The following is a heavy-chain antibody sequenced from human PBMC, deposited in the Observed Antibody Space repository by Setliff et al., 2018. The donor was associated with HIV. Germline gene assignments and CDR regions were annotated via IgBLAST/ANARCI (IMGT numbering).Heavy chain of an antibody. CDR1: SGSFSGYY. J-gene: IGHJ6*03. CDR3: TRDLWGDDYYYNNMDV. V-gene: IGHV4-34*01. D-gene: IGHD2-21*02. CDR2: INHSGTT. Sequence: PSETLSLTCAVYSGSFSGYYWSWIRRPPGKGLEWIGEINHSGTTNYNPSLKSRVTISVDTSKNQFSLKVTSVTAADTAVYYCTRDLWGDDYYYNNMDVWGKGTTVTVSS.